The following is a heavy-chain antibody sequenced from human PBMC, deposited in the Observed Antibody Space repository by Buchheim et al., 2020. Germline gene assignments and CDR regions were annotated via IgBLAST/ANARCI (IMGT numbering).Heavy chain of an antibody. J-gene: IGHJ4*02. CDR2: ISGSGGST. D-gene: IGHD3-16*02. CDR3: ARVGPQGTWGSYRYLFFSY. CDR1: GFTFSSYA. Sequence: EVQLLESGGGLVQPGGSLRLSCAASGFTFSSYAMSWVRQAPGKGLEWVSAISGSGGSTYYADSVKGRFTISRDNSKNTLYLQMNSLRAKDTAVYYCARVGPQGTWGSYRYLFFSYWGQGTL. V-gene: IGHV3-23*01.